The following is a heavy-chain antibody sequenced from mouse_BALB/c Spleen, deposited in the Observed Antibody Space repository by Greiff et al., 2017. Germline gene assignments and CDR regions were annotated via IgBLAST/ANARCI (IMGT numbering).Heavy chain of an antibody. V-gene: IGHV6-6*02. CDR2: IRLKSNNYAT. CDR1: GFTFSNYW. CDR3: TSQTSYYAMDY. Sequence: EVKLMESGGGLVQPGGSMKLSCVASGFTFSNYWMNWVRQSPEKGLEWVAEIRLKSNNYATHYAESVKGRFTISRDDSKSSVYLQMNNLRAEDTGIYYCTSQTSYYAMDYWGQGTSVTVSS. J-gene: IGHJ4*01.